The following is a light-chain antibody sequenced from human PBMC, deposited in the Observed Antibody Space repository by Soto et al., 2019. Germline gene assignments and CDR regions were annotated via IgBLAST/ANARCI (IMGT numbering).Light chain of an antibody. CDR3: QSYDSSPSGLYV. J-gene: IGLJ1*01. Sequence: QSVLTQPPSVSGAPGQRVTISCTGSSSNIGAGYDVHWYQQLPGTAPKLLIYGNSNRPSGVPDRFSGSKSGTSASLAITGLQAEDEADYYCQSYDSSPSGLYVFGTGTKLTVL. CDR1: SSNIGAGYD. CDR2: GNS. V-gene: IGLV1-40*01.